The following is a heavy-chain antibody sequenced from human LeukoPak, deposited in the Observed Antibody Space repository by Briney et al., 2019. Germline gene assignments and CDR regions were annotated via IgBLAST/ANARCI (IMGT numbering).Heavy chain of an antibody. CDR1: GYTFTSYG. Sequence: ASVKVSCKASGYTFTSYGISWVRQAPGQGLEWMGWISAYNGNTNYAQKLQGRVTMTRDTSISTAYMELSRLRSDDTAVYYCARGPKYQLLLIDYWGQGTLVTVSS. D-gene: IGHD2-2*01. CDR3: ARGPKYQLLLIDY. CDR2: ISAYNGNT. J-gene: IGHJ4*02. V-gene: IGHV1-18*01.